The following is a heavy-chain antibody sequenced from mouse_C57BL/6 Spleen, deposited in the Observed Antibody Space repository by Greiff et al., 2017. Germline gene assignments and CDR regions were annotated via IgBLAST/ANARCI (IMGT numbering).Heavy chain of an antibody. Sequence: QVQLQQSGAELVKPGASVKLSCKASGYTFTEYTIHWVKQRSGQGLEWIGWFYPGSGSIKYNEKFKDKATLTADKSSSTVYMELSRLTSEDSAVYFCARHEEEYYGYEDWYFDVWGTGTTVTVSS. J-gene: IGHJ1*03. CDR3: ARHEEEYYGYEDWYFDV. CDR2: FYPGSGSI. V-gene: IGHV1-62-2*01. D-gene: IGHD2-2*01. CDR1: GYTFTEYT.